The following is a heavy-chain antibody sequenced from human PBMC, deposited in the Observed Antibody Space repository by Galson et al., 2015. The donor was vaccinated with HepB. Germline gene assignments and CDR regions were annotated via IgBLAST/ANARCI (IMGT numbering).Heavy chain of an antibody. D-gene: IGHD6-19*01. CDR3: AHRLIGVAGTPFDH. CDR1: GFSLSTNEVG. CDR2: IYWDDDK. J-gene: IGHJ4*02. V-gene: IGHV2-5*02. Sequence: PALVKPTQTLTLPCTFSGFSLSTNEVGVGWIRQPPGKALEWLGIIYWDDDKRYRASLKNRITITKDTSKNQVVLTMTNMDPVDTATYYCAHRLIGVAGTPFDHWGPGTLVTVSS.